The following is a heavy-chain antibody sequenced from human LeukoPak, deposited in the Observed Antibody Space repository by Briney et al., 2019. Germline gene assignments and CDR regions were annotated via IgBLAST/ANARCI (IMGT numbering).Heavy chain of an antibody. V-gene: IGHV4-34*01. CDR3: ARDLAWETYYYVSGTNNWFDP. J-gene: IGHJ5*02. Sequence: SETLSLTCAVYGGSFSGYYWSWIRQPPGKGLEWIGEINHSGSTNYNPSLKSRVTISVDTSKNQFSLKLNSVTPEDTAVYYCARDLAWETYYYVSGTNNWFDPWGQGTLVTVSS. CDR1: GGSFSGYY. CDR2: INHSGST. D-gene: IGHD3-10*01.